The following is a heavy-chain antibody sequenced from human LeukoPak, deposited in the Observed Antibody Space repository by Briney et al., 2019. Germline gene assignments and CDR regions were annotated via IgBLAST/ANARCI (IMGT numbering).Heavy chain of an antibody. J-gene: IGHJ6*03. CDR2: IYTSGST. CDR1: GGSISSGGYY. Sequence: SETLSLTCTVSGGSISSGGYYWSWIRQPAGKGLEWIGRIYTSGSTNYNPSLKSRVTMSVDTSKNQFSLKLSSVTAADTAVYYCARDRGSSRSSEDYYMDVWGKGTTVTVSS. CDR3: ARDRGSSRSSEDYYMDV. D-gene: IGHD6-13*01. V-gene: IGHV4-61*02.